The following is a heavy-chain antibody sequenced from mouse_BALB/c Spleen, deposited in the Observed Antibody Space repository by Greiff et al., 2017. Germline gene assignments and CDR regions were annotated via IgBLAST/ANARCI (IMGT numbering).Heavy chain of an antibody. CDR3: ARGDLSYYGNSLDY. CDR1: GYTFTNYW. V-gene: IGHV1-63*02. J-gene: IGHJ2*01. D-gene: IGHD2-10*01. Sequence: QVQLQQSGAELVRPGTSVKISCKASGYTFTNYWLGWVKQRPGHGLEWIGDIYPGGGYTNYNEKFKGKATLTADTSSSTAYMQLSSLTSEDSAVYFCARGDLSYYGNSLDYWGQGTTLTVSS. CDR2: IYPGGGYT.